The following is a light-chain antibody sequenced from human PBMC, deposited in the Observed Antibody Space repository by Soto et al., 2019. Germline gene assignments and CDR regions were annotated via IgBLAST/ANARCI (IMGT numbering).Light chain of an antibody. CDR1: ALPKKY. V-gene: IGLV3-16*01. Sequence: SYELTQPPSVSVSLGQMARITCSGEALPKKYAFWYQQKPGQFPVLVIYKDSERPSGIPERFSGSSSGTIVTLTISGVQAEGEADYYCLSADSSGTYGVFGGGTKVTVL. CDR3: LSADSSGTYGV. CDR2: KDS. J-gene: IGLJ3*02.